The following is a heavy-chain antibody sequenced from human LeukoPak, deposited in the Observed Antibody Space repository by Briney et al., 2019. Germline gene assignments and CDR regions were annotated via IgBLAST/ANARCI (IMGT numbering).Heavy chain of an antibody. Sequence: GGSLRLSCAASGFTFTNYWIHWVRQAPGMGLVWVSRLPPDELDIIYADSVKGRFTASRDNSKNTLYLQMNSLRAEDTAVYYCATKRGYWGQGTLVTVSS. CDR3: ATKRGY. V-gene: IGHV3-74*01. CDR2: LPPDELDI. CDR1: GFTFTNYW. J-gene: IGHJ4*02.